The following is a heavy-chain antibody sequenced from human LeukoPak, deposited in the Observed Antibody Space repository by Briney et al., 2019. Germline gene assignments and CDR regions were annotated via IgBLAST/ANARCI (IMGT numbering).Heavy chain of an antibody. V-gene: IGHV3-7*01. CDR1: GFTFSSYW. Sequence: GGSLRLSCAASGFTFSSYWMSWVRQAPGKGLEWVANIKQDGSEKYYVDSVKGRFTISRDNAKNSLYLQMNSLRAEDTAVYYCARASEYSSGWYEVHFDYWGQGTLVTVSS. CDR2: IKQDGSEK. J-gene: IGHJ4*02. CDR3: ARASEYSSGWYEVHFDY. D-gene: IGHD6-19*01.